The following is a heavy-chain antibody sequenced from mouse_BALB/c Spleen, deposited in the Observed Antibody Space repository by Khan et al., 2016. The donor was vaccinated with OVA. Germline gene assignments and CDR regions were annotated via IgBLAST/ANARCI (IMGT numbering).Heavy chain of an antibody. D-gene: IGHD2-14*01. CDR1: GYTFTTYT. J-gene: IGHJ3*01. CDR3: IREGAYYRPDGWFAY. V-gene: IGHV1-4*01. CDR2: IIPSNDYT. Sequence: QIQLVQSGAELARPGASVKMSCKASGYTFTTYTIHWVKQRPGQGLEWIGYIIPSNDYTNYNQKFKDRTTLTADKSSRTAYMQLSSLTSEDSAVYYCIREGAYYRPDGWFAYWGQGTLVTVSA.